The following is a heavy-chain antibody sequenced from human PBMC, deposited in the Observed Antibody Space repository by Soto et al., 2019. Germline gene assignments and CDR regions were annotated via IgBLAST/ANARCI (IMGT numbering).Heavy chain of an antibody. CDR2: ITPLSGIS. Sequence: QVQLVQSGAEVKKPGSSVKVSCKASGDTFSRYTIAWVRQAPGQGLEWMGRITPLSGISDYAQKFQGRVTITADKSTSTAYMDLSSLRSEDTAVYYCARALFLTLSSTTTAPSVFDYWGQGTLVTVSS. CDR1: GDTFSRYT. V-gene: IGHV1-69*02. J-gene: IGHJ4*02. D-gene: IGHD1-26*01. CDR3: ARALFLTLSSTTTAPSVFDY.